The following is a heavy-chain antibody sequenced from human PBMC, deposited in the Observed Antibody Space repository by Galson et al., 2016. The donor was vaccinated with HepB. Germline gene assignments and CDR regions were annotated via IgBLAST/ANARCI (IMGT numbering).Heavy chain of an antibody. V-gene: IGHV3-30*04. Sequence: SLRLSCAASEFTFSSYTIHWVRQAPGKGLEWVAMISFDGSKKYYSDSVKGRFTISRDNSTSTLYLQMNSLRAEDTAVYYCARAEGSWYVTNEFDYWGQGTLVTVSP. J-gene: IGHJ4*02. CDR2: ISFDGSKK. CDR1: EFTFSSYT. D-gene: IGHD6-13*01. CDR3: ARAEGSWYVTNEFDY.